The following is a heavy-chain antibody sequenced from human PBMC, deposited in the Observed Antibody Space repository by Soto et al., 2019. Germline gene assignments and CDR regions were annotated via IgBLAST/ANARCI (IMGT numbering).Heavy chain of an antibody. J-gene: IGHJ4*02. V-gene: IGHV4-39*01. D-gene: IGHD2-21*01. Sequence: QLQLQESGPGLVKPSETLSLTCTVSGGSISSSSYYWGWIRQPPGKGLEWIGSIYYSGSTYYNPSLKSGVTISVDTSKNQFSLKLSSVTAADTAVYYCARRVTYCGGDCYTFDYWGQGTLVTVSS. CDR1: GGSISSSSYY. CDR3: ARRVTYCGGDCYTFDY. CDR2: IYYSGST.